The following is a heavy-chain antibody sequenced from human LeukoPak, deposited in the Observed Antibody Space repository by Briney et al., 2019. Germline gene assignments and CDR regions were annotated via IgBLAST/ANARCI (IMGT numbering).Heavy chain of an antibody. Sequence: ASVKVSCKASRYTFTSYYMHWVRQAPGQGLGWMGIINPSGGSTSYAQKFQGRVTMTRDTSTSTVYMELSSLRSEDTAVYYCARARSRSSTSVNWFDPWGQGTLVTVSS. CDR3: ARARSRSSTSVNWFDP. CDR1: RYTFTSYY. V-gene: IGHV1-46*01. J-gene: IGHJ5*02. D-gene: IGHD2-2*01. CDR2: INPSGGST.